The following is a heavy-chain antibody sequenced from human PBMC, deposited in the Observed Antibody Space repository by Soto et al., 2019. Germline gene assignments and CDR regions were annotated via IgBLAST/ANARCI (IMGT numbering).Heavy chain of an antibody. Sequence: GGSLRLSCVASGFTFSTYSINWVRQAPGKGLEWVSCISSRSDIYYADSVKGRFTISRDNAKNSVSLQMNSLRAEDTAVYYCAREYTAWPLAYGLDVWGQGTTVTVSS. D-gene: IGHD2-2*02. CDR2: ISSRSDI. CDR1: GFTFSTYS. J-gene: IGHJ6*02. CDR3: AREYTAWPLAYGLDV. V-gene: IGHV3-21*01.